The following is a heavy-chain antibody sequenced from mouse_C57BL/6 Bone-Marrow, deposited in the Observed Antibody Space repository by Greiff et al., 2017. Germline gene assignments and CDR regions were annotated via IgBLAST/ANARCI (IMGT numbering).Heavy chain of an antibody. CDR2: IYPRSGNT. Sequence: VQGVESGAELARPGASVKLSCKASGYTFTSYGISWVKQRTGQGLEWIGEIYPRSGNTYYNEKFKGKATLTADKSSSTAYMELRSLTSEDSAVYFCARCYDDAMDYWGQGTSVTVSS. D-gene: IGHD2-12*01. V-gene: IGHV1-81*01. CDR3: ARCYDDAMDY. J-gene: IGHJ4*01. CDR1: GYTFTSYG.